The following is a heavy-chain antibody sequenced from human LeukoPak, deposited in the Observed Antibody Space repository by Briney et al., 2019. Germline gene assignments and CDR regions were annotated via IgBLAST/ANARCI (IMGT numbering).Heavy chain of an antibody. V-gene: IGHV3-30*18. CDR1: GFTFGSYG. J-gene: IGHJ1*01. Sequence: GRSLRLSCAATGFTFGSYGMHWVRQAPGKGLEWVAVISYDGSNKYYADSVKGRFTISRDNSKNTLYLQMNSLRTEDTAIYYCAKEDVVVITIRYFQHGGQGTLVTVSS. CDR2: ISYDGSNK. D-gene: IGHD3-22*01. CDR3: AKEDVVVITIRYFQH.